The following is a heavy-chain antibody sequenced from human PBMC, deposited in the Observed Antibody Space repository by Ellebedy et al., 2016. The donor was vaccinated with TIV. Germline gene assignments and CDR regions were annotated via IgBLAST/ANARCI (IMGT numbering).Heavy chain of an antibody. V-gene: IGHV1-3*01. J-gene: IGHJ6*02. CDR2: INAGNGNT. CDR3: ARDACRTFSGGRCYSHYYGMDV. Sequence: AVSVKVSCKASGYTFISYTMHWVRQAPGQRLEWMGWINAGNGNTKYSQKFQGRVTITRDTSASTAYMELSSLRSEDTAVYYCARDACRTFSGGRCYSHYYGMDVWGQGTTVTVSS. CDR1: GYTFISYT. D-gene: IGHD2-15*01.